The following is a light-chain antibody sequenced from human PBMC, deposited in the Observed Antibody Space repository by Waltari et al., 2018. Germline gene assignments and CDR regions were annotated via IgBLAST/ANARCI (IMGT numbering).Light chain of an antibody. J-gene: IGLJ3*02. CDR1: TGTVTSSSN. CDR2: NTY. CDR3: LFYDSGFWV. V-gene: IGLV7-43*01. Sequence: QAVVTQEPSLTVSPGGTVTLTCASSTGTVTSSSNPNWFQQRAGETPSSLIYNTYNKHPRTPARFSGSRLGGKAALTVSGVQPEDEADYYCLFYDSGFWVFGGGTKLTVL.